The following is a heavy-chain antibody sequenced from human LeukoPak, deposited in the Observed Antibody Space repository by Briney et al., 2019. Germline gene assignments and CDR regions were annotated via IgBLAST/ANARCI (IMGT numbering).Heavy chain of an antibody. V-gene: IGHV3-30*01. D-gene: IGHD6-19*01. CDR2: ISYDGSNK. Sequence: GGSLRLSCAASGFTFSSYAMHWVRQAPGKGLEWVAVISYDGSNKYYADSVKGRFTISRDNSKNTLYLQMNSLRAEDTAVYYCAKPPAGYSSGWYGIGFDYWGQGTLVTVSS. CDR1: GFTFSSYA. J-gene: IGHJ4*02. CDR3: AKPPAGYSSGWYGIGFDY.